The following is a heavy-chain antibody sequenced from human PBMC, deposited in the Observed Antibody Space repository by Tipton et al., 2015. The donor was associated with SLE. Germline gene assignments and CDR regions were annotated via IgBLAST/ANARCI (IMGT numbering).Heavy chain of an antibody. CDR1: GFTVSSNY. D-gene: IGHD3-10*01. V-gene: IGHV3-66*01. CDR2: IYSGGST. CDR3: ARDRFKGRGLDFDY. Sequence: GSLRLSCAASGFTVSSNYMSWVRQAPGKGLEWVSVIYSGGSTYYADSVKGRFTISRDNSKNTLYLQMNSLRAEDTAVYYCARDRFKGRGLDFDYWGQGTLVTVSS. J-gene: IGHJ4*02.